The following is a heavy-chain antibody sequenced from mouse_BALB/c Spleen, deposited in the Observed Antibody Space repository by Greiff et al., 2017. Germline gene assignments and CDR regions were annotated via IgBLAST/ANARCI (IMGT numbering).Heavy chain of an antibody. V-gene: IGHV3-6*02. CDR1: GYSITSGYY. D-gene: IGHD2-14*01. J-gene: IGHJ2*01. CDR3: ARVRYDGFFDY. Sequence: EVHLVESGPGLVKPSQSLSLTCSVTGYSITSGYYWNWIRQFPGNKLEWMGYISYDGSNNYNPSLKNRISITRDTSKNQFFLKLNSVTTEDTATYYCARVRYDGFFDYWGQGTTLTVSS. CDR2: ISYDGSN.